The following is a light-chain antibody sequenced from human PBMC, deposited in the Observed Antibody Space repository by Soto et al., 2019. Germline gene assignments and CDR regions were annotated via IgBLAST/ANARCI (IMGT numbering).Light chain of an antibody. J-gene: IGLJ2*01. V-gene: IGLV9-49*01. CDR3: GADHGSGSNFVVV. CDR2: VGTGGIVG. Sequence: QPVLTQPPSASASLGASVTLTCTLSNGYNNYKVDWYQQRPGKGPRFVMRVGTGGIVGSKGDGIPDRFSVLGSGLNRYLTIKNIQEEDESDYHCGADHGSGSNFVVVFGGGTQLTVL. CDR1: NGYNNYK.